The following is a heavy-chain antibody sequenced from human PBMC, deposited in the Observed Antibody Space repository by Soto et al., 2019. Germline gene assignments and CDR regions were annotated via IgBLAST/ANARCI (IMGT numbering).Heavy chain of an antibody. CDR2: IYYSGST. CDR3: ARRSGKFDS. D-gene: IGHD6-13*01. CDR1: GGSISSSSYY. V-gene: IGHV4-39*01. J-gene: IGHJ4*02. Sequence: SETLSLTCTVSGGSISSSSYYWGWIRQPPGKGLEWIGIIYYSGSTYYNPSLRSRVTISVDTSKNQFSLKLSSVIAADTAVYFCARRSGKFDSWGQGTLVTVSS.